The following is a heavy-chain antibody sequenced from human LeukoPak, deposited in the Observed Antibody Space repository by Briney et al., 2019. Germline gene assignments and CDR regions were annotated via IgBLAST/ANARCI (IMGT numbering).Heavy chain of an antibody. Sequence: PGGSLRLSCAASGFTFSSYWMSWVRQAPGKGLEWVANIKQDGSEKYYVDSVKGRFTISRDNAKNSLYLQMNSLRAEDTAVYYCAGGSFFGAATHLDYWGQGTLVTVSP. CDR1: GFTFSSYW. CDR2: IKQDGSEK. CDR3: AGGSFFGAATHLDY. J-gene: IGHJ4*02. V-gene: IGHV3-7*01. D-gene: IGHD2-15*01.